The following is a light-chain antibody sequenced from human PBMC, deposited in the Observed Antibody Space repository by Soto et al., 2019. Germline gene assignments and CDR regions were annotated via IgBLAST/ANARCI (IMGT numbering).Light chain of an antibody. V-gene: IGLV2-8*01. CDR1: SSDVGGYNY. CDR2: EVN. CDR3: TSYAGGNNV. J-gene: IGLJ1*01. Sequence: QSVLTQPPSASGSPGQSVTISCTGTSSDVGGYNYVSWYQQNPGKVPKLMIYEVNKRPSGVPDRFSGSKSGNTASLTVSGLQAEDEVDYYCTSYAGGNNVFGTGTKVTVL.